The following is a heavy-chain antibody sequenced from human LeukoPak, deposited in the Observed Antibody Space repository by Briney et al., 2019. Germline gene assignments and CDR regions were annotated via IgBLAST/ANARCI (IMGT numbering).Heavy chain of an antibody. CDR2: IYHSGST. Sequence: SGTLSLTCAVSGGSISSSNWWSWVRQPPGKGLEWIGEIYHSGSTNHNPSLKSRVTISVDKSKNQFSLKLSSVTAADTAVYYCARGSITMVRGVIIPKFDYWGQGTLVTVSS. V-gene: IGHV4-4*02. J-gene: IGHJ4*02. D-gene: IGHD3-10*01. CDR1: GGSISSSNW. CDR3: ARGSITMVRGVIIPKFDY.